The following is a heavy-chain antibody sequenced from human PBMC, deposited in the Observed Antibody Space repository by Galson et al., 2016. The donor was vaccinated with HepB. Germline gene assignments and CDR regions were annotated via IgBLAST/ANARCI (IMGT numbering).Heavy chain of an antibody. V-gene: IGHV3-21*01. CDR2: ISGTSTHI. CDR1: GFSFSNYN. Sequence: SLRLSCAASGFSFSNYNMNWVRQAPGRGPEWVSSISGTSTHIYYADSVKGRFTISRDNAKNSQYLKMNSLRAEDTAMYYCARDRIIMLRGVTNWLDPWGQGTLVTVSS. CDR3: ARDRIIMLRGVTNWLDP. J-gene: IGHJ5*02. D-gene: IGHD3-10*01.